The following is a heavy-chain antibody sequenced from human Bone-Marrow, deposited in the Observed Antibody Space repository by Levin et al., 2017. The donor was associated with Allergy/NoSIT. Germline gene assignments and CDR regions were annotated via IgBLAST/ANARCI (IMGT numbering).Heavy chain of an antibody. CDR2: ISYDGSNK. Sequence: GGSLRLSCAASGFTFSSYGMHWVRQAPGKGLEWVAVISYDGSNKYYADSVKGRFTIFRDNSKNTLYLQMNSLRAEDTAVYYCAKDSSSSSWYGGAYYYYGMDVWGQGTTVTVSS. J-gene: IGHJ6*02. V-gene: IGHV3-30*18. CDR1: GFTFSSYG. D-gene: IGHD6-13*01. CDR3: AKDSSSSSWYGGAYYYYGMDV.